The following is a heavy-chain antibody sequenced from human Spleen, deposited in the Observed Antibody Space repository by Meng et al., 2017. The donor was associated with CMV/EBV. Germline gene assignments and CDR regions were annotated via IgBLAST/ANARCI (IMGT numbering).Heavy chain of an antibody. CDR2: IKQDGSAK. CDR3: ARPGAYAYGMDV. Sequence: GESLKISCAASGFTFSSYDMHWVRQAPGKGLEWVANIKQDGSAKYYVDSVKGRFTISRDNAKSSLYLQMNSLRAEDTAVYYCARPGAYAYGMDVWGQGTTVTVSS. V-gene: IGHV3-7*01. J-gene: IGHJ6*02. D-gene: IGHD2-2*01. CDR1: GFTFSSYD.